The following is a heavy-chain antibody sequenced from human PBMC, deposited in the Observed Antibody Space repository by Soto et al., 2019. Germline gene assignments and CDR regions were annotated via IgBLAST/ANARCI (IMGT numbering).Heavy chain of an antibody. CDR3: AASSGWWAIHH. V-gene: IGHV3-23*01. D-gene: IGHD6-19*01. J-gene: IGHJ4*02. Sequence: GGSLRLSCAASGFTFHNYGMAWVRQAPGQGLEWVSTIGGTGSDTYYPDSMKGRFTISRDNSKNTLYLQMNSLSPEDTAPYYCAASSGWWAIHHWGQGIVVTVSS. CDR2: IGGTGSDT. CDR1: GFTFHNYG.